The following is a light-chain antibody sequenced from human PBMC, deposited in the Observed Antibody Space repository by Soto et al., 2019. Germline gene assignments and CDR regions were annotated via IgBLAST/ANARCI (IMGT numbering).Light chain of an antibody. J-gene: IGKJ1*01. CDR3: LQDYTYPWT. V-gene: IGKV1-5*01. Sequence: DIQMTVAPATRRATKEDRVTITCRASQSISSWLAWYQQKPGKAPKLLIYTASTLESGVPSRFSGSGSGTDFSLTITSLHPEDFATYYCLQDYTYPWTFGQGTKVDIK. CDR2: TAS. CDR1: QSISSW.